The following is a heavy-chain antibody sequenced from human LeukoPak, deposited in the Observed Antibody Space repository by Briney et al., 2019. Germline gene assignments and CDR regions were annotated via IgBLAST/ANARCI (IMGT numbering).Heavy chain of an antibody. D-gene: IGHD5-12*01. V-gene: IGHV3-7*05. CDR1: EFTFSIFW. J-gene: IGHJ5*02. Sequence: GGSLRLSCAASEFTFSIFWMGWVRQAPGKGLEWVATIKEDGSEKYYVDSVKGRFTISRDNAKHSLYLQMNSLRGEDTAVYYCARVSGHSGSPWGRGTLGSVAS. CDR2: IKEDGSEK. CDR3: ARVSGHSGSP.